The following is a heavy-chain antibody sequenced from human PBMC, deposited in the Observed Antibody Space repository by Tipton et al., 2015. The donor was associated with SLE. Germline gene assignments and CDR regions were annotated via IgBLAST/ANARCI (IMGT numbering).Heavy chain of an antibody. V-gene: IGHV4-38-2*02. D-gene: IGHD3-22*01. CDR1: GYSISNGYY. Sequence: TLSLTCAVSGYSISNGYYWGWIRQPPGKGLEWIGSIYHSGSTYYNPSLKSRVTMSVDTSKNQFSLKLSSVTAADTAAYYCAREGTYYYDSSGSGWFDPWGQGTLVTVSS. CDR3: AREGTYYYDSSGSGWFDP. J-gene: IGHJ5*02. CDR2: IYHSGST.